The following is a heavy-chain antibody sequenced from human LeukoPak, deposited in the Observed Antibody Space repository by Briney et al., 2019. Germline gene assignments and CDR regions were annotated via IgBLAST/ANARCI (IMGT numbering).Heavy chain of an antibody. CDR1: GFTFSAYS. CDR2: ISSSSSYI. D-gene: IGHD3-10*01. V-gene: IGHV3-21*01. CDR3: ARDLAGSGSYIDY. Sequence: GGSLRLSCVASGFTFSAYSMNWVRQAPGKGLEWVSSISSSSSYIFYADSAKGRFTISRDNAKNSLYLQMNSLRAEDTAVYSCARDLAGSGSYIDYWGESPVDPVPS. J-gene: IGHJ4*02.